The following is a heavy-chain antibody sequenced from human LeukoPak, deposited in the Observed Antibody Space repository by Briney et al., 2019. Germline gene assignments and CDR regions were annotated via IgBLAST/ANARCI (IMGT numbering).Heavy chain of an antibody. Sequence: GESLKISCNGPEFDFDDYWIGWVRQVSGRGVEWMGIVYPAGSYIHYSPSFQGRVSISVDRSVSTAYLQWTSLKASDSGIYFCARRKYFDTYLDPWGQGTLVTVSS. CDR2: VYPAGSYI. CDR3: ARRKYFDTYLDP. CDR1: EFDFDDYW. J-gene: IGHJ5*02. D-gene: IGHD3-9*01. V-gene: IGHV5-51*01.